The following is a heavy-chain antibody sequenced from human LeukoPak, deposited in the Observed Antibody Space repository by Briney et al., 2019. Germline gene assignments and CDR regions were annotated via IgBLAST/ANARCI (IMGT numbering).Heavy chain of an antibody. V-gene: IGHV3-30*02. Sequence: GGSLRLSCAASGFTFSSYGMHWVRQAPGKGLEWVAFIRYDGSNKYYADSVKGRFTISRDNSKNTLYLQMNSLRAEDTAVYYCAKEPKSTYSSSWPEYYMDVWGKGTTVTVSS. CDR2: IRYDGSNK. CDR1: GFTFSSYG. D-gene: IGHD6-13*01. J-gene: IGHJ6*03. CDR3: AKEPKSTYSSSWPEYYMDV.